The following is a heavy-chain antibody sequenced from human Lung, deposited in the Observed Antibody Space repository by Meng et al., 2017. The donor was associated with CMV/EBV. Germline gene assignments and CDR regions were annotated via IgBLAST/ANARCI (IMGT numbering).Heavy chain of an antibody. D-gene: IGHD2-2*01. CDR2: IIPILGRA. Sequence: SVNVSCKASGGTSSSYVISWVRQAPGQGLEWMGGIIPILGRANYGQKFQARVTITADKSTSTAHMELSSLRSEDTAVYYCARSRVLSSSPSRPPTYGMDVWGQGXTVTVSS. CDR1: GGTSSSYV. CDR3: ARSRVLSSSPSRPPTYGMDV. V-gene: IGHV1-69*10. J-gene: IGHJ6*02.